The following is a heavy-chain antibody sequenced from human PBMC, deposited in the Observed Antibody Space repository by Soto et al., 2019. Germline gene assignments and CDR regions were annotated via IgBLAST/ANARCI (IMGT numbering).Heavy chain of an antibody. CDR2: IYHTGNA. CDR1: GDSISNSLFY. J-gene: IGHJ5*02. Sequence: ASETLSLTCSVSGDSISNSLFYWAWIRQPPGEGLEWIGSIYHTGNAYYNPSLKSRVTISVDTSKNQFSLKLTSVTAADAALYYCARDFFDSSDYTTNWFDPWGQGTLVTVSS. CDR3: ARDFFDSSDYTTNWFDP. D-gene: IGHD3-22*01. V-gene: IGHV4-39*01.